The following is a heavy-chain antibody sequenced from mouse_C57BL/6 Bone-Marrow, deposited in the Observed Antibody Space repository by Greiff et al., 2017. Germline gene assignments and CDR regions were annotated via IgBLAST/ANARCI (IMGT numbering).Heavy chain of an antibody. J-gene: IGHJ1*03. CDR3: TTDYYGSSPWYFDV. CDR2: IDPENGDT. CDR1: GFNIKDDY. D-gene: IGHD1-1*01. Sequence: EVQGVESGAELVRPGASVKLSCTASGFNIKDDYMHWVKQRPEQGLEWIGWIDPENGDTEYASKFQGKATITADTSSNTAYLQLSSLTSEDTAVYYCTTDYYGSSPWYFDVWGTGTTVTVSS. V-gene: IGHV14-4*01.